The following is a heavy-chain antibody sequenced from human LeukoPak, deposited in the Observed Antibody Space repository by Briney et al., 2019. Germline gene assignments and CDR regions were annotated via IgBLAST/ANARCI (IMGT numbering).Heavy chain of an antibody. J-gene: IGHJ4*02. D-gene: IGHD3-10*01. V-gene: IGHV4-39*07. CDR1: GGSISSNDYY. CDR2: IYHRGIT. CDR3: ASRNYGLADY. Sequence: SETLSLTCTVSGGSISSNDYYWGWIRQPPGKGLEWIGSIYHRGITHYTPSLKSQVTISVDTSKNQFSLTLTSVTAADTAVYYCASRNYGLADYWGQGTLVTVSS.